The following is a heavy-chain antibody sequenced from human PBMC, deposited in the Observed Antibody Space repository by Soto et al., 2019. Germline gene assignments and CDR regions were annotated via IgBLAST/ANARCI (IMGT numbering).Heavy chain of an antibody. Sequence: QVQLVESGGGVVQPGRSLRLSCAASGFTFSSYGRHWVRQAPGKGLEWVAVIWSDGSNKYYADSVKGRFTISRDNSKNTLYLQRNSVRAEDTDVYYCARGRGNSSIWYALKKKYYGMYVWGQGTTVTVSS. D-gene: IGHD6-13*01. CDR3: ARGRGNSSIWYALKKKYYGMYV. CDR2: IWSDGSNK. J-gene: IGHJ6*02. V-gene: IGHV3-33*01. CDR1: GFTFSSYG.